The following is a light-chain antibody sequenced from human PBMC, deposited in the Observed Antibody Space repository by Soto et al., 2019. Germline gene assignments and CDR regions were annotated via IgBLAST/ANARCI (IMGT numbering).Light chain of an antibody. CDR2: DNN. Sequence: QSVLTQPPSVSEAPGQRVTISCTGSSSNIGAGYEAHWYQQVPGTAPKLLIYDNNNRPSGVPDRFSGSKSGTSASLAITGLQAEDEAEYYCQSYDSSPSGYVFGTGTKLTVL. J-gene: IGLJ1*01. CDR3: QSYDSSPSGYV. V-gene: IGLV1-40*01. CDR1: SSNIGAGYE.